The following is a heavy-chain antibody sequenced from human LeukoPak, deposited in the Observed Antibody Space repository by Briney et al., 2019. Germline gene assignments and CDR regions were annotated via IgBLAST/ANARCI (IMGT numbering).Heavy chain of an antibody. CDR2: ISYSGST. CDR1: GGSISSYY. V-gene: IGHV4-59*01. J-gene: IGHJ4*02. CDR3: ARYIWGSYPTFEDY. D-gene: IGHD3-16*02. Sequence: SETLSLTCTVSGGSISSYYWSWIRQPPGKGLEWIGYISYSGSTNYNPSLKSRVTISVDTSKNQFSLKLNSVTAADTAVYYCARYIWGSYPTFEDYWGQGSLGTVSS.